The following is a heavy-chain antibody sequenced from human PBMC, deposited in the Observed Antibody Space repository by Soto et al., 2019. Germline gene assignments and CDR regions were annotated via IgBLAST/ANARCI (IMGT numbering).Heavy chain of an antibody. D-gene: IGHD3-10*01. CDR2: IKGDGSDK. Sequence: GYLRLSCAGSGFTFSVFWMSWVRQAPGKGLEWVANIKGDGSDKYYVDSVKGRFTISRDNAKNSLYLQMNGLRAEDTAVYYCARVWFGDLYGLDVWGQGTTVTVSS. J-gene: IGHJ6*02. CDR1: GFTFSVFW. V-gene: IGHV3-7*03. CDR3: ARVWFGDLYGLDV.